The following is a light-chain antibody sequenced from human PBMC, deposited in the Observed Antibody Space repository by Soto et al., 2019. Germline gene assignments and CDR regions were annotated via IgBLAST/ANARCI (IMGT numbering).Light chain of an antibody. Sequence: DIQMTQSPSSLSASVEDRDTITCQASQDITNDLNWYQKKPGKAPKVLIYEASNLETGVPSRFSGSGSGTDFTFTISSLQPEDIPTYFCQQYDNVPLTFGGGTKVEIK. CDR1: QDITND. CDR3: QQYDNVPLT. J-gene: IGKJ4*01. CDR2: EAS. V-gene: IGKV1-33*01.